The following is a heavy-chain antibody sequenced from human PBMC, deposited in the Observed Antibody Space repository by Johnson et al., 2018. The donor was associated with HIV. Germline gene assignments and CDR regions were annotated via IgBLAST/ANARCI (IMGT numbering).Heavy chain of an antibody. CDR1: GFTFSSYA. CDR3: AREGGYSSSWYGGYGREDAFDI. CDR2: ISGSGGST. J-gene: IGHJ3*02. D-gene: IGHD6-13*01. V-gene: IGHV3-23*04. Sequence: VQLVESGGGLVQPGGSLRLSCAASGFTFSSYAMSWVRQAPGKGLEWVSAISGSGGSTYYAYSVKGRFTISRDNSKNTLYLQMNSLRAEDTAVYYCAREGGYSSSWYGGYGREDAFDIWGQGTMVTVSS.